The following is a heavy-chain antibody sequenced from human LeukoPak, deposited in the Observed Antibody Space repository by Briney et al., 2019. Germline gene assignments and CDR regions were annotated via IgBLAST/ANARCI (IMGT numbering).Heavy chain of an antibody. D-gene: IGHD2-8*02. Sequence: GASVKVSCKTSGYTFTVYHIHWVRQAPGQGLEWMGWINPNSGGTNYAQKLQDRVTMTGDTSISTAYMEVRSLTSDDAAVYYCGLVASGNWWFDPWGQGTLVTVSS. CDR2: INPNSGGT. V-gene: IGHV1-2*02. CDR1: GYTFTVYH. J-gene: IGHJ5*02. CDR3: GLVASGNWWFDP.